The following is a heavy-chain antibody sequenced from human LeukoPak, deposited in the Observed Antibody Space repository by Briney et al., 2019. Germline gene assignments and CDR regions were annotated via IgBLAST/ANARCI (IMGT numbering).Heavy chain of an antibody. D-gene: IGHD3-3*01. Sequence: ASVKLSCKASGYTFTSYYMHWVRQSPGQGLEWMGIINPSGGSTSYAQRFPGRVTMTRDTSTSTAYMELSSLRSEDTAVYYCATSLRFLEWLLYWGQGTLVTVSS. V-gene: IGHV1-46*01. CDR3: ATSLRFLEWLLY. J-gene: IGHJ4*02. CDR1: GYTFTSYY. CDR2: INPSGGST.